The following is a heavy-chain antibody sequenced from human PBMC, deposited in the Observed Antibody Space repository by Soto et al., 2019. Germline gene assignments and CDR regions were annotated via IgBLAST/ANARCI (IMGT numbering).Heavy chain of an antibody. CDR3: ARDLRGNPHY. V-gene: IGHV3-74*01. Sequence: EGQVVESGGGLVQPGGSLRLSCAASGFTFSSYWMNWVRQAPGKGLVWVSLINPDGRTTTYADSVKGRFTISRDNAKKSVYLKMNSLRADDTAVYCCARDLRGNPHYWGRGTLVTVSS. J-gene: IGHJ4*02. CDR1: GFTFSSYW. D-gene: IGHD1-1*01. CDR2: INPDGRTT.